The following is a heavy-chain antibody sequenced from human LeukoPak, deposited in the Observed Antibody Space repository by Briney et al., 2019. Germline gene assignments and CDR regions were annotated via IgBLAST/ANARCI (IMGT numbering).Heavy chain of an antibody. CDR1: GFTFSSYE. CDR3: ARDQGRNDAFDI. CDR2: ISSSGSTI. Sequence: GGSLRLSCAASGFTFSSYEMNWVRQAPGKGLEWVSYISSSGSTIYYADSVKGRFTISRDNSKNTLYLQMNSLRAEDTAVYYCARDQGRNDAFDIWGQGTMVTVSS. J-gene: IGHJ3*02. D-gene: IGHD1-14*01. V-gene: IGHV3-48*03.